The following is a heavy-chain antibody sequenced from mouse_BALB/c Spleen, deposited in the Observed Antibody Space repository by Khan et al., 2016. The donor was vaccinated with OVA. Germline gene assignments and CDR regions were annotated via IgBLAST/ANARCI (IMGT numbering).Heavy chain of an antibody. CDR3: ARRTTGYTMDY. V-gene: IGHV1-4*01. J-gene: IGHJ4*01. CDR2: ITPRSGYT. CDR1: GYTFTSNT. Sequence: QVQLQQSGAELARPGASVRMSCKASGYTFTSNTMHWVKKRPGQGLEWIGYITPRSGYTNFNQNFKDKATLTADKSSRTAYMQLSSLTSEDSAVYYCARRTTGYTMDYWGQGTSVTVSS. D-gene: IGHD2-14*01.